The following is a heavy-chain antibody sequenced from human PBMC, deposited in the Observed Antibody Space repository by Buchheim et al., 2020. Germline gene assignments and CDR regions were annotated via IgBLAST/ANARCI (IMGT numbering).Heavy chain of an antibody. CDR1: GYTFTSYD. Sequence: QVQLVQSGAEVKKPGASVKVSCKASGYTFTSYDINWVRQATGQGLEWMGWMNPNSGNIGYAQKFQGRVTMTRNTSISTAYMELSSLRSEDTAVYYCARGLMRGVRFLEWNSYYYGMDVWGQGTT. V-gene: IGHV1-8*01. J-gene: IGHJ6*02. CDR3: ARGLMRGVRFLEWNSYYYGMDV. CDR2: MNPNSGNI. D-gene: IGHD3-3*01.